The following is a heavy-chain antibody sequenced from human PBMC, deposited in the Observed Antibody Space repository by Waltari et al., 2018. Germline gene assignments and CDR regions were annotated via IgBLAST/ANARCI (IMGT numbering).Heavy chain of an antibody. J-gene: IGHJ3*01. Sequence: QVQLQESGPGLVKPSETLALTCTVSGHSISNTFCGWIRQAPGGGLDWIGFMYYSGSPYYNPSLGSRVTISVDRAQNQLSLKLTSATAADTAVYYCARLLGDGALDVWGQGTKVTVSS. V-gene: IGHV4-59*08. CDR1: GHSISNTF. CDR3: ARLLGDGALDV. D-gene: IGHD3-16*01. CDR2: MYYSGSP.